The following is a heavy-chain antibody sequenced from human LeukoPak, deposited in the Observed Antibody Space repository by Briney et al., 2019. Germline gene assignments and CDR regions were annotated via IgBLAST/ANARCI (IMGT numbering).Heavy chain of an antibody. V-gene: IGHV4-61*02. CDR2: IYTSGST. J-gene: IGHJ4*02. CDR3: ARASLIKVVPAAPGYYFDY. Sequence: SQTLSLTCTVSGGSISSGSYYWNWIRQPGGKGLEWIGRIYTSGSTNYNPSLKSRVTISVDTSKNQFSLKLSSVTAADTAVYYCARASLIKVVPAAPGYYFDYWGQGTLVTVSS. CDR1: GGSISSGSYY. D-gene: IGHD2-2*01.